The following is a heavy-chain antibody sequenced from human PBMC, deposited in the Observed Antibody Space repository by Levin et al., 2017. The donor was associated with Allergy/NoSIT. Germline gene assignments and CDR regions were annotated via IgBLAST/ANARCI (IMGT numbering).Heavy chain of an antibody. J-gene: IGHJ4*02. CDR1: GGSFTDYY. CDR2: INHSGIA. V-gene: IGHV4-34*01. D-gene: IGHD4-17*01. Sequence: SETLSLTCGVYGGSFTDYYWSWIRQPPGKGLEWIGEINHSGIANYSPSLKSRVAISVDTSKKQISLKLRSVTAADTAVYYCARGGVYTDYGYWGQGTLVTVSS. CDR3: ARGGVYTDYGY.